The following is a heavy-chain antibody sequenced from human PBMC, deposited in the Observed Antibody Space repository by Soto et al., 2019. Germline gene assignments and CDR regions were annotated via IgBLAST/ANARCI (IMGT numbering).Heavy chain of an antibody. CDR2: INPNIGGT. CDR3: ASGKDRGRPGGIIDY. Sequence: ASVKVSCKASGYTFTGYYMHWVRQAPGQGLEWMGWINPNIGGTNYAQKFQGRVTMTRDTSISTAYMELGRLRSDDTAVYYCASGKDRGRPGGIIDYLGQGTLVTVAS. D-gene: IGHD1-26*01. CDR1: GYTFTGYY. J-gene: IGHJ4*02. V-gene: IGHV1-2*02.